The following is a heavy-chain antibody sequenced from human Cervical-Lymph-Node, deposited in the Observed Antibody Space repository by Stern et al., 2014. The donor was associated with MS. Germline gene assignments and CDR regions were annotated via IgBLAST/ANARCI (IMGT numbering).Heavy chain of an antibody. Sequence: QVQLGQSGAEVTKPGSSVKVSCKASGGTFSKFPSSWVRQAPGQGLEWMGGIFPGFGTPTYAQEFRGRVTITADVPTSTVYMELSSLRSDDTAVYYCALSSETSDRWYSLGYDLWGQGTLVTVSS. CDR1: GGTFSKFP. J-gene: IGHJ5*02. V-gene: IGHV1-69*01. CDR2: IFPGFGTP. D-gene: IGHD6-13*01. CDR3: ALSSETSDRWYSLGYDL.